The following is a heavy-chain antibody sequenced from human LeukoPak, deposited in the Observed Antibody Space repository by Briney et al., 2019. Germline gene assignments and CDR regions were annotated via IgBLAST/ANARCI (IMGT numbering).Heavy chain of an antibody. D-gene: IGHD2-2*02. CDR3: ARRICSSTSCYTGQFDY. CDR1: GASISIYY. V-gene: IGHV4-59*01. CDR2: IHYSGTT. J-gene: IGHJ4*02. Sequence: PSQTLSLTRTVAGASISIYYRRWIRPPPEKGQEWSGYIHYSGTTNYNPSLKSRVTISVDTSKNQFSLKLSSVTAADTAGYYCARRICSSTSCYTGQFDYWGQGTLVTVSS.